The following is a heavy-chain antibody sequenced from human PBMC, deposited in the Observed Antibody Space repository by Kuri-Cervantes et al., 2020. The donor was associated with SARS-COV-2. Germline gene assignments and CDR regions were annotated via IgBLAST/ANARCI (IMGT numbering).Heavy chain of an antibody. Sequence: SVKVSCKASGGTFSSYAISWVRQAPGQGLEWTGGIIPIFGTANYAQKFQGRVTITTDESTSTAYMELSSLRSEDTAVYYCARVKDSSSSYFDYWGQGTLVTVSS. D-gene: IGHD6-6*01. CDR2: IIPIFGTA. J-gene: IGHJ4*02. V-gene: IGHV1-69*05. CDR3: ARVKDSSSSYFDY. CDR1: GGTFSSYA.